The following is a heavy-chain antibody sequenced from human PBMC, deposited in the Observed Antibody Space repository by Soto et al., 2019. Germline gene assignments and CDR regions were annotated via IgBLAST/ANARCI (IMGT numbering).Heavy chain of an antibody. D-gene: IGHD3-22*01. V-gene: IGHV4-59*01. CDR1: GGSISSYY. CDR3: ARNPVYYDSSGYYYSYFDY. Sequence: SETLSLTCTVPGGSISSYYWSWIRQPPGKGLEWIGYIYYSGSTNYNPSLKSRVTISVDTSKNQFSLKLSSVTAADTAVYYCARNPVYYDSSGYYYSYFDYWGQGTLVTVSS. CDR2: IYYSGST. J-gene: IGHJ4*02.